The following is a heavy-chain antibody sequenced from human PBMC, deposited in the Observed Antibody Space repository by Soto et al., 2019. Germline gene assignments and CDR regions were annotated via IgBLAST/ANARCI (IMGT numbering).Heavy chain of an antibody. CDR2: INGNGGST. CDR3: AKPTYSRSWSPFDY. V-gene: IGHV3-20*04. CDR1: GFTFDDYG. Sequence: EVQLVESGGGVVRPGGSLRLSCAASGFTFDDYGMSWVRQAPGKGLEWVSGINGNGGSTGYADSVKGRFTTSRDNAKNTLYLQTTSLRAEDTALYYCAKPTYSRSWSPFDYWGQGTLVTVSS. J-gene: IGHJ4*02. D-gene: IGHD6-13*01.